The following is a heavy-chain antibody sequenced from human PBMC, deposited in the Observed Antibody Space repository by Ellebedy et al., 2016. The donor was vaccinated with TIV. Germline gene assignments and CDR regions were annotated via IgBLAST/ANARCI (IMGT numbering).Heavy chain of an antibody. CDR2: IIHILNVV. D-gene: IGHD5-12*01. Sequence: AASVKVSCKASGETSSSHALNWVRQAPGQGLVWVGRIIHILNVVNYARKFQGRVTITADRSTNIVYLELSSLRSEDTAVYYWARWGPYSGTFQGPFTFWGQGGLVTVSS. J-gene: IGHJ4*02. CDR1: GETSSSHA. V-gene: IGHV1-69*04. CDR3: ARWGPYSGTFQGPFTF.